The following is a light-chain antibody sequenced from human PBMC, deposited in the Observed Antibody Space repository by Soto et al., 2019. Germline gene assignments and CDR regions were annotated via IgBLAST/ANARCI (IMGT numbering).Light chain of an antibody. CDR3: QQLKSYVT. CDR1: QGISNY. V-gene: IGKV1-9*01. Sequence: IQLTQSPSSLSASVGDRVTITCRASQGISNYLAWYQQKPGKTPRLLIYGATTLQSGVPSRFSGSGSGTDFALTISSVQPEDFATYYCQQLKSYVTFGQGTRLKIK. J-gene: IGKJ5*01. CDR2: GAT.